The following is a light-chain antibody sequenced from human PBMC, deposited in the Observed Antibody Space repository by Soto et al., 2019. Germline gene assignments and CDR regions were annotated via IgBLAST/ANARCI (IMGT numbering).Light chain of an antibody. J-gene: IGKJ1*01. CDR2: GES. Sequence: EIVLTPSPGTLSLSPGERATLSCRASQTVSTSFLAWYQQKRGQAPRLLIYGESTRATGVPDRFSCSGSGTYFTLTISDLETEDLAGYYCEHYDWSLTWTFGPGTKVEVK. CDR1: QTVSTSF. V-gene: IGKV3-20*01. CDR3: EHYDWSLTWT.